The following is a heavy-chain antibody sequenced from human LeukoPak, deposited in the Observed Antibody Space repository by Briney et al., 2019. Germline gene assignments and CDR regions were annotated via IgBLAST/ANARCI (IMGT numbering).Heavy chain of an antibody. CDR3: ARVFEGSGGARYYYYYMDV. J-gene: IGHJ6*03. CDR1: GGSISSYY. Sequence: SETVSLTCTVSGGSISSYYWSWIRQPPGEGLEWIGYIYYSGSANYNPSLKSRVTISVDTSKNQFSLKLSSVTAADTAVYYCARVFEGSGGARYYYYYMDVWGKGTTVTVSS. D-gene: IGHD3-16*01. V-gene: IGHV4-59*01. CDR2: IYYSGSA.